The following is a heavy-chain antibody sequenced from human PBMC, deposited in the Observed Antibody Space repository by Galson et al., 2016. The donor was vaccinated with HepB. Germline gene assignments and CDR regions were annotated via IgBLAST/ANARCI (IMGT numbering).Heavy chain of an antibody. CDR2: IWFDGSNE. V-gene: IGHV3-33*01. CDR1: GFTFSRYG. CDR3: ARDSPWGSGWKANFDY. Sequence: SLRLSCAASGFTFSRYGMHWVRQAPGKGLEWVAVIWFDGSNEYYADSVRGRFTISGDNSKNTLYLQMNSLRDEDTAVYYCARDSPWGSGWKANFDYWGQGTLVTVSS. J-gene: IGHJ4*02. D-gene: IGHD6-19*01.